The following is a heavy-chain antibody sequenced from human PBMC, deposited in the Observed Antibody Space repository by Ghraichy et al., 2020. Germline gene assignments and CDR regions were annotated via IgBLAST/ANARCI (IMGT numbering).Heavy chain of an antibody. CDR1: GFTFSSYA. D-gene: IGHD3-16*01. CDR2: ISGSGGST. V-gene: IGHV3-23*01. Sequence: GGSLRLSCAASGFTFSSYAMSWVRQAPGKGLEWVSAISGSGGSTYYADSVKGRFTISRDNSKNTLYLQMNSLRAEDTAVYYCAKDPRYSYHYYYYGMDVWGQGTTVTVSS. J-gene: IGHJ6*02. CDR3: AKDPRYSYHYYYYGMDV.